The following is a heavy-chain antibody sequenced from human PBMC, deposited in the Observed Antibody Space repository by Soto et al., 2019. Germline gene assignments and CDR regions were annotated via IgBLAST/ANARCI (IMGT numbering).Heavy chain of an antibody. D-gene: IGHD6-6*01. Sequence: SETLSLTCTVSGGSISSGGYYWSWIRQHPGKGLEWIGSIYYSGSTYYNPSLKSRVTISVDTSKNQFSLKLSSVTAADTAVYYCARPSSSSIAARPDAFDIWGQGTMVTVSS. CDR2: IYYSGST. CDR1: GGSISSGGYY. CDR3: ARPSSSSIAARPDAFDI. V-gene: IGHV4-39*01. J-gene: IGHJ3*02.